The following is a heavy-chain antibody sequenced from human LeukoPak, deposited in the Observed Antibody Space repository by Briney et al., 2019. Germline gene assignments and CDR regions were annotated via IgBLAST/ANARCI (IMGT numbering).Heavy chain of an antibody. CDR3: ASYRRLGYCSSTSCEH. CDR2: IIPILGIA. D-gene: IGHD2-2*01. Sequence: SVKVSCKASGGTFSSYTISWVRQAPGQGLEWMGRIIPILGIANYAQKFQGRVTITADKSTSTAYMKLSSLRSEDTAVYYCASYRRLGYCSSTSCEHWGQGTLVTVSS. V-gene: IGHV1-69*02. CDR1: GGTFSSYT. J-gene: IGHJ4*02.